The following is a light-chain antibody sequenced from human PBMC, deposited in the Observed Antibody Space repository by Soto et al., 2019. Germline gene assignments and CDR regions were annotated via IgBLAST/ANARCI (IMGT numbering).Light chain of an antibody. Sequence: EIVLTQSPGTLSLSPGERATLSCRASQSVSSSYLAWYQQKPGQAPRLLIYGASSRATGIPDRFSGGGSGTDFTLTISRLEPEDFAVYYCQQFSSYPPTFGGGTKVDIK. CDR1: QSVSSSY. V-gene: IGKV3-20*01. CDR3: QQFSSYPPT. J-gene: IGKJ4*01. CDR2: GAS.